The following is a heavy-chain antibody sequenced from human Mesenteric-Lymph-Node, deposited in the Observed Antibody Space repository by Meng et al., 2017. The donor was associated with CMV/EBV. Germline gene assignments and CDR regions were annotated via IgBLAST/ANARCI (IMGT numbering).Heavy chain of an antibody. CDR2: IYYSGDT. CDR1: SGGYF. J-gene: IGHJ2*01. CDR3: ARGIIVVVPAAADPYCYFNL. V-gene: IGHV4-31*02. D-gene: IGHD2-2*01. Sequence: SGGYFWTWIRQHPGKGLEWLGHIYYSGDTYYNPSLKSRTTISVDTSKNQFSLNLSSVTAADTAVYFCARGIIVVVPAAADPYCYFNLWGRGTLVTVS.